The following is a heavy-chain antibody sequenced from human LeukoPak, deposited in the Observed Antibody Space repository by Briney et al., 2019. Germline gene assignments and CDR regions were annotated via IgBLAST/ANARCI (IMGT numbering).Heavy chain of an antibody. CDR3: ARDPSGPYGGPFDY. D-gene: IGHD4/OR15-4a*01. CDR2: IYYSGST. CDR1: GSSISSYY. Sequence: PSETLSLTCTVSGSSISSYYWSWIRQPPGKGLEWIGYIYYSGSTNYNPSLKSRVTISVDTSKNQFSLKLSSVTAADTAVYYCARDPSGPYGGPFDYWGQGTLVTVSS. V-gene: IGHV4-59*01. J-gene: IGHJ4*02.